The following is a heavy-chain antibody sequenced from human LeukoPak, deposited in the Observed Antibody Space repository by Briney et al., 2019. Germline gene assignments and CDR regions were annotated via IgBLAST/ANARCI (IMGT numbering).Heavy chain of an antibody. V-gene: IGHV3-23*01. CDR2: ISGSGGST. Sequence: PGGSLRLSCAASGFTFSSYAMSWVRQAPGKGLEWVSAISGSGGSTYYADSVKGRFTISRDNSKNTLYLQMNSLRAEDTAVYYCAKGYQRIAVAGTVYFDYWGQGTLVTVSS. CDR1: GFTFSSYA. D-gene: IGHD6-19*01. J-gene: IGHJ4*02. CDR3: AKGYQRIAVAGTVYFDY.